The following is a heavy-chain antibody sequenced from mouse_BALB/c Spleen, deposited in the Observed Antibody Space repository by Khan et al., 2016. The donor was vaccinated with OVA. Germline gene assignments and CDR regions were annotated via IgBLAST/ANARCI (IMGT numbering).Heavy chain of an antibody. CDR1: GFSFTSFG. CDR2: ISSDSYTI. V-gene: IGHV5-17*02. Sequence: EVELVESGGGLVQPGGSRKLSCAASGFSFTSFGMHWVRQAPEKGLEWVAYISSDSYTIYYADTVKGRFTISRDNPKNTLFLQMTSLRSEDTAMYYCGRANWAWFAYWGQGTLVTVSA. D-gene: IGHD4-1*01. J-gene: IGHJ3*01. CDR3: GRANWAWFAY.